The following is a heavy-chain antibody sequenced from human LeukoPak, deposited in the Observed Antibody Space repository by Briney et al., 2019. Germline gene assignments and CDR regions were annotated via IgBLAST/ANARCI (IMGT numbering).Heavy chain of an antibody. D-gene: IGHD3-22*01. CDR1: GGSISSSSYY. V-gene: IGHV4-39*01. CDR2: IYYSGST. Sequence: SETLSLTCTASGGSISSSSYYWGWIRQPPGKGLEWIGSIYYSGSTYYNPSLKSRVTISVDTSKNQFSLKLSSVTAADTAVYYCARLSSGYYFDYWGQGTLVTVSS. J-gene: IGHJ4*02. CDR3: ARLSSGYYFDY.